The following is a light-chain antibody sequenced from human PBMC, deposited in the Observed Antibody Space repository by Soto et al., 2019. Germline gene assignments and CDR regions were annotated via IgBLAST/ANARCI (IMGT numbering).Light chain of an antibody. CDR3: QQSYSTPSIA. V-gene: IGKV1-39*01. CDR2: AAS. J-gene: IGKJ5*01. CDR1: QSISSY. Sequence: DLQMTQSPSSLSASVGDRVTITCRASQSISSYLNWYQQKPGKAPKLLIYAASSLQSGVPSRFSGSGSGTDFTLTISSLQPEDFATYYGQQSYSTPSIAFGQGTRLEI.